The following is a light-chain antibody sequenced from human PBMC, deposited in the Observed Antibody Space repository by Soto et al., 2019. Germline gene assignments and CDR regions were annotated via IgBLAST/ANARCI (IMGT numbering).Light chain of an antibody. Sequence: QSVLTQPASVSGSPGQSITISCTGTSSDVGGYEYVSWYQQHPGKAPKLIIYDVTNRPSGVSCRFSGSKSGNTASLTISGLQAEAEADYYCNSFISSTTPLVFGGGTKLTVL. V-gene: IGLV2-14*03. CDR1: SSDVGGYEY. CDR3: NSFISSTTPLV. CDR2: DVT. J-gene: IGLJ2*01.